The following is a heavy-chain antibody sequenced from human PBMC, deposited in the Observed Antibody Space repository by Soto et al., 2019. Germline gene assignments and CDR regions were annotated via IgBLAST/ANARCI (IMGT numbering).Heavy chain of an antibody. Sequence: QVPLVQSGAEVKKPGSSVKVSCKASGGTFSSYAISWVRQAPGQGLEWMGGIIPIFGTANYAQKFQGRVTITADESTSTAYMELSSLRSEDTAVYYCASSHYDYVWGSYRPPYNWFDPWGQGTLVTVSS. D-gene: IGHD3-16*02. V-gene: IGHV1-69*01. CDR1: GGTFSSYA. CDR3: ASSHYDYVWGSYRPPYNWFDP. J-gene: IGHJ5*02. CDR2: IIPIFGTA.